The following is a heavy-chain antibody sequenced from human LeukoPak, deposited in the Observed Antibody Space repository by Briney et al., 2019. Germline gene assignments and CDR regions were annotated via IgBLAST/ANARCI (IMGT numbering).Heavy chain of an antibody. CDR2: ISSSSSYV. J-gene: IGHJ4*02. V-gene: IGHV3-21*01. D-gene: IGHD3-16*02. CDR3: ARHRRTGHFDY. Sequence: PGGSLRLSCAASGFTFSSYSMNWVRQAPGKGLEWVSSISSSSSYVYYADSVKGRFTFSRDNAKNSLYLQMNSLRAEDTAVYYCARHRRTGHFDYWGQGTLVTVSS. CDR1: GFTFSSYS.